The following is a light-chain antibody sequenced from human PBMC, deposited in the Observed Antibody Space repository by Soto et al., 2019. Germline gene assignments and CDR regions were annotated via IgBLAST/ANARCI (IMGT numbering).Light chain of an antibody. V-gene: IGLV2-14*03. CDR1: SSDIGSYNY. CDR3: SSYGASSTL. CDR2: DVS. J-gene: IGLJ2*01. Sequence: QSALTQPASLSRSPGQSITISCTGTSSDIGSYNYISWYQQHPGKAPKLMIFDVSYRPSGISDRFSGSKSGNTASLTISGLQPEDEADYYCSSYGASSTLFGGGTKLTVL.